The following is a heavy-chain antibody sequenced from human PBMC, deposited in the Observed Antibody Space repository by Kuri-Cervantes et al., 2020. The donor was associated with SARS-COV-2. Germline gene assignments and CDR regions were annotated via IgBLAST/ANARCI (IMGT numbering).Heavy chain of an antibody. J-gene: IGHJ4*02. CDR3: ARVDRTGGNAFVDY. D-gene: IGHD4-23*01. Sequence: GSLRLSCAASGFTVSSNYMSWVRQAPGKGLEWVSVIYSGGSTYYADSVKGRFTISRDNSKNTLYLQMNSLRAEDTAAYYCARVDRTGGNAFVDYWGQGTLVTVSS. CDR2: IYSGGST. V-gene: IGHV3-53*01. CDR1: GFTVSSNY.